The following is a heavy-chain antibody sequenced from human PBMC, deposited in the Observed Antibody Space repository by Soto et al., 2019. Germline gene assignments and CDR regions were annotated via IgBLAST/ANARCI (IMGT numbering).Heavy chain of an antibody. CDR1: GGSFSGYY. V-gene: IGHV4-34*01. Sequence: PSETLSLTCAVYGGSFSGYYWSWIRQPPGKGLEWIGEINHSGSTNYNPSLKSRVTISVDTSKNQFSLKLSSVTAADTAVYYCARGGHCSGGSCYSEYYYYYGMDVWGQGTTVTVSS. CDR2: INHSGST. D-gene: IGHD2-15*01. J-gene: IGHJ6*02. CDR3: ARGGHCSGGSCYSEYYYYYGMDV.